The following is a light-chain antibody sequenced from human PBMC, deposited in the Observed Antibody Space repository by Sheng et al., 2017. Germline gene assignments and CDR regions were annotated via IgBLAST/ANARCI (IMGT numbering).Light chain of an antibody. V-gene: IGKV1-9*01. Sequence: IQLTQSPSSLSASVGDRVTITCRASQGISTYLGWYQQKPGKAPKLLIYKAFSLQSGVPSRFSGSGSGTEFTLTISSLQPDDFATYYCQQFSTFPFTFGPGTKVGYQT. J-gene: IGKJ3*01. CDR2: KAF. CDR1: QGISTY. CDR3: QQFSTFPFT.